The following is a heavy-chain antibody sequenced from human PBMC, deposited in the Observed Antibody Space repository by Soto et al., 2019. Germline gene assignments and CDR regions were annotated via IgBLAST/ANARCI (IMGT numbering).Heavy chain of an antibody. CDR3: ATDVYCGGDGYSITNY. CDR1: GYTLTELS. CDR2: FDPEDGET. V-gene: IGHV1-24*01. J-gene: IGHJ4*02. Sequence: ASVKVSCKVSGYTLTELSMHWVRQAPGKGLEWMGGFDPEDGETIYAQKFQGRVTMTEDTSTDTAYMELSSLRSEDTAVYYCATDVYCGGDGYSITNYWGQGTLVTVSS. D-gene: IGHD2-21*02.